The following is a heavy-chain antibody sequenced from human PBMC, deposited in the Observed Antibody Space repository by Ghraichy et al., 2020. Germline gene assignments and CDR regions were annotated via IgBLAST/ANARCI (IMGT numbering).Heavy chain of an antibody. CDR3: ARLDRTISAFDY. Sequence: SQTLSLTCAVYGGSFSGYYWSWIRQPPGKGLEWIGEINHSGSTNYNPSLKSRVTISVDTSKNQFSLKLSSVTAADTAVYYCARLDRTISAFDYWGQGTLVTVSS. D-gene: IGHD3-3*01. CDR1: GGSFSGYY. J-gene: IGHJ4*02. CDR2: INHSGST. V-gene: IGHV4-34*01.